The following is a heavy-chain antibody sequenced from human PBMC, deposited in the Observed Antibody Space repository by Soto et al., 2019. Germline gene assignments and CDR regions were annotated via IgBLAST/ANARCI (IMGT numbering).Heavy chain of an antibody. CDR2: IYYSGST. J-gene: IGHJ4*02. CDR3: ARDGGYYLDY. D-gene: IGHD3-10*01. V-gene: IGHV4-30-4*01. CDR1: GGSISSGDYY. Sequence: QVQLQESGPGLVKPSQTLSLTCTVSGGSISSGDYYWSWIRQPPGKGLEWIGYIYYSGSTYYNPSLKXXVXIXEDTSTNQFSLKLSSVTAADTAVYYCARDGGYYLDYWGQGTLVAVSS.